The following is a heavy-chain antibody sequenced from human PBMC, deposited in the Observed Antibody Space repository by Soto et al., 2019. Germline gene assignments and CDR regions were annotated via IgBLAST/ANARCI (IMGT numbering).Heavy chain of an antibody. V-gene: IGHV3-11*06. CDR3: ARDCTTTSCWGSYYGMEV. CDR1: GFTFSDYY. D-gene: IGHD2-2*01. CDR2: ISSNNYYT. J-gene: IGHJ6*02. Sequence: GGSLRLSCAASGFTFSDYYMSWIRQAPGKGLEWISYISSNNYYTNYADSVKGRFTISRDAAKNSLYLQMNSLTAEDTAVYYCARDCTTTSCWGSYYGMEVWGQGTKVTVSS.